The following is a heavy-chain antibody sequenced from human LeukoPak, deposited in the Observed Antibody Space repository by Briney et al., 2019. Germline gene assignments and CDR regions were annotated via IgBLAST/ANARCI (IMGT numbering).Heavy chain of an antibody. V-gene: IGHV1-69*04. CDR3: ARLSWDCSGGSCYPGDFDY. D-gene: IGHD2-15*01. J-gene: IGHJ4*02. CDR2: IIPILGIA. Sequence: SVKVSCKASGGTFSSYAISWVRQAPGQGLEWMGRIIPILGIANYAQKFQGRVTITADKSTSTAYMELRSLRSDDTAVYYCARLSWDCSGGSCYPGDFDYWGQGTLVTVSS. CDR1: GGTFSSYA.